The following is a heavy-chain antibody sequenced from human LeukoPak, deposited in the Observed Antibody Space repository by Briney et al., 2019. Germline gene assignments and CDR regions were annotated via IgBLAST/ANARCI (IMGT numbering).Heavy chain of an antibody. J-gene: IGHJ4*02. Sequence: GGSLRLSCAASGFTFSSYGMHWVGQAPGKGLEWVAVIWYDGSNKYYADSVKGRFTISRDNSKNTLYLQMNSLRAEDTAVYYCARDQVGDILTGTYYFDYWGQGTLVTVSS. CDR3: ARDQVGDILTGTYYFDY. CDR1: GFTFSSYG. V-gene: IGHV3-33*01. CDR2: IWYDGSNK. D-gene: IGHD3-9*01.